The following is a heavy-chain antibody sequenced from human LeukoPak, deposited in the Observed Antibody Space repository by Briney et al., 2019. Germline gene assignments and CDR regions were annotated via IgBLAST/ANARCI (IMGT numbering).Heavy chain of an antibody. J-gene: IGHJ4*02. Sequence: PGGSLRLSCAASGFTFSSYEMNWVRQAPGKGLEWVSYISSSGSTIYYADSVKGRFTISRDNFKNTLYLQMNSLRAEDTAVYYCARRDYYDSSGYLPLFDYWGQGALVTVSS. D-gene: IGHD3-22*01. CDR3: ARRDYYDSSGYLPLFDY. V-gene: IGHV3-48*03. CDR1: GFTFSSYE. CDR2: ISSSGSTI.